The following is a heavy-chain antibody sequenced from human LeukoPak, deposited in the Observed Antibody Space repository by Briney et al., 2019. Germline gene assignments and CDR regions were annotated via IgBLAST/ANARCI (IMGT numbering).Heavy chain of an antibody. CDR3: ARATTAMVYPYYMDV. Sequence: ISWVRQAPGQGLEWMGWISAYNGNTNYAQKLQGRVTMTTDTSTSTAYMELRSLRSDDTAVYYCARATTAMVYPYYMDVWGKGTTVTVSS. J-gene: IGHJ6*03. CDR2: ISAYNGNT. D-gene: IGHD5-18*01. V-gene: IGHV1-18*01.